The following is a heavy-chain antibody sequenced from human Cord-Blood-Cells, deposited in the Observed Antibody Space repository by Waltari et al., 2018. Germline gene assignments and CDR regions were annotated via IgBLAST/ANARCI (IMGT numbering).Heavy chain of an antibody. CDR2: LNPNSEGT. Sequence: QVQLVQSGAEVTKPGASAKVSRKASGYTFTGYYMPWVRQAPGQGLEWMGWLNPNSEGTKHERTLQGRVTMTRDTSISTASMELRRLRSDDTAVYYCARTGDYVWGSYRYAFDIWGQGTMVTVSS. D-gene: IGHD3-16*02. CDR1: GYTFTGYY. V-gene: IGHV1-2*02. J-gene: IGHJ3*02. CDR3: ARTGDYVWGSYRYAFDI.